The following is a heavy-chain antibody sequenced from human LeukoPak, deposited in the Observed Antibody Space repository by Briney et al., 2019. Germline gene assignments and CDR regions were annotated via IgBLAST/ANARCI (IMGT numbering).Heavy chain of an antibody. CDR2: ISYDGSNK. J-gene: IGHJ4*02. V-gene: IGHV3-30*18. CDR1: GFTFSSYG. Sequence: GGALRLSCAASGFTFSSYGMHWVRQAPGKGVEWVAVISYDGSNKYYADSVKGRFTISRDSSKNTLYLQMNSLRAEDTAVYYCAKTGDDGYGSSWYRGYFDYWGQGTLVTVSS. CDR3: AKTGDDGYGSSWYRGYFDY. D-gene: IGHD6-13*01.